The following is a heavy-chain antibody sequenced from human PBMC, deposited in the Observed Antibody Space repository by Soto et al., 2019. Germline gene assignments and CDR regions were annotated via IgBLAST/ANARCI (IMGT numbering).Heavy chain of an antibody. CDR3: ARGRGSSSVPYYYYYGMDV. D-gene: IGHD6-13*01. CDR2: IIPIFGTA. Sequence: SVKVSCKAPGATFSSYAISWVRQAPGQGLEWVGGIIPIFGTANYAQKFQGRVTITADESTSTAYMELSSLRYEDTAVYYCARGRGSSSVPYYYYYGMDVWGQGTTVTVSS. CDR1: GATFSSYA. J-gene: IGHJ6*02. V-gene: IGHV1-69*13.